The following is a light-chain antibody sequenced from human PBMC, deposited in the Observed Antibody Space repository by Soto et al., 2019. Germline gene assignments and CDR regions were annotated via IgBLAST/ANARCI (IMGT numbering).Light chain of an antibody. V-gene: IGKV3-20*01. Sequence: EIVLTQSPGTLSLSPGERATLSCRASQSVRSNYLAWYQQKPGQTPRLLIYNSSTRATGIPDRFSGSGSGTDFTLTIGRLEPEDFALYYWQQYRDLPQTFGQGTQVEIK. CDR2: NSS. CDR1: QSVRSNY. CDR3: QQYRDLPQT. J-gene: IGKJ1*01.